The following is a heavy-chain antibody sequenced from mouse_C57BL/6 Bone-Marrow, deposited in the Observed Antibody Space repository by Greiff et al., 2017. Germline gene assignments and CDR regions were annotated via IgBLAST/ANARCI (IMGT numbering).Heavy chain of an antibody. CDR1: GFTFSDYY. CDR2: ISNGGGST. J-gene: IGHJ3*01. D-gene: IGHD4-1*01. V-gene: IGHV5-12*01. Sequence: DVMLVESGGGLVQPGGSLKLSCAASGFTFSDYYMYWVRQTPEKRLEWVAYISNGGGSTYYPDTVKGRFTISRDNAKNTLYLQMSRLKSEDTAMYYCARHANWAWFAYWGQGTLVTVSA. CDR3: ARHANWAWFAY.